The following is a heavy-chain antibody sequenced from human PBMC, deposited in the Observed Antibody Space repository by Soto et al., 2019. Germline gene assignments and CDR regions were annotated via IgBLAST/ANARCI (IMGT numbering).Heavy chain of an antibody. Sequence: PVGSLRLSCAAPGFTFSHYGMHWVRQAPGKGLEWVAHILHDGSNEYYADYVKGRFTISRDNSKNTLFLQMNSLTGDDTAVYYCAKSRDGYSFYFYYGMDVWGQGTAVSVS. CDR2: ILHDGSNE. CDR3: AKSRDGYSFYFYYGMDV. D-gene: IGHD4-4*01. V-gene: IGHV3-30*18. CDR1: GFTFSHYG. J-gene: IGHJ6*02.